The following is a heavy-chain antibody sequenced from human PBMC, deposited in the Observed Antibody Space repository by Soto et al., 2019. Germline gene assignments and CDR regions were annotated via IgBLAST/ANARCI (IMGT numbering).Heavy chain of an antibody. J-gene: IGHJ5*02. CDR1: GSYIYNGDYF. Sequence: SETLSLTCSVSGSYIYNGDYFWSWIRQPPGKGLEWIGYIYHSGSPYNNPSLKSRVTISVDRSMNQFSLKLSSVTAADTAVYYCARARLRGDWFDPWGQGTLVTSPQ. V-gene: IGHV4-30-2*01. D-gene: IGHD5-12*01. CDR2: IYHSGSP. CDR3: ARARLRGDWFDP.